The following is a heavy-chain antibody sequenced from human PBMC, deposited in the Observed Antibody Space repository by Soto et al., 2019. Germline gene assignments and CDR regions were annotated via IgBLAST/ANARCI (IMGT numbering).Heavy chain of an antibody. CDR2: ISYDGSNK. J-gene: IGHJ6*02. Sequence: PGGSLILSCAASGFTFSSYCMHWVRQAPGKGLEWVAVISYDGSNKYYADSVKGRFTISRDNSKNTLYLQMNSLRAEDTAVYYCAVGYCSSTSCYGPRLYYYGMDAWGQGTTVTVSS. CDR1: GFTFSSYC. CDR3: AVGYCSSTSCYGPRLYYYGMDA. D-gene: IGHD2-2*01. V-gene: IGHV3-30*03.